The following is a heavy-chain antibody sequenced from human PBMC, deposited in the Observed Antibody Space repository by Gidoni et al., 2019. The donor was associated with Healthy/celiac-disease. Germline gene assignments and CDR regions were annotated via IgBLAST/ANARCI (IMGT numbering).Heavy chain of an antibody. Sequence: QVQLVESGGGVVQPGRSLRLSCAASGFTFSSYGMHWVRQAPGKGLEWVAVIWYDGSNKYYADSVKGRFTISRDNSKNTLYLQMNSLRAEDTAVYYCARDHYCSGGSCYSVANWFDPWGQGTLVTVSS. CDR2: IWYDGSNK. CDR3: ARDHYCSGGSCYSVANWFDP. CDR1: GFTFSSYG. V-gene: IGHV3-33*01. J-gene: IGHJ5*02. D-gene: IGHD2-15*01.